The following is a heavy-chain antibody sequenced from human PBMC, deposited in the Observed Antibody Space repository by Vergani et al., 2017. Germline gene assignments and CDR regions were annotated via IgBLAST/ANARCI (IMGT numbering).Heavy chain of an antibody. CDR1: GFTFSSYG. D-gene: IGHD6-13*01. CDR2: ISYDGSNK. CDR3: AKGAHRWYADY. V-gene: IGHV3-30*18. J-gene: IGHJ4*02. Sequence: QVQLVESGGGVVQPGRSLRLSCAASGFTFSSYGMHWVRQAPGKGLEWVAVISYDGSNKYYADSVKGRFTISRDKSKNTLYLQMNSLRAEDTAVYYCAKGAHRWYADYWGQGTLVTVSS.